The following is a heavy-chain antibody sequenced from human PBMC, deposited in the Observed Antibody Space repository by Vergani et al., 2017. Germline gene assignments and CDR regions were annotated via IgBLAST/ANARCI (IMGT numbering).Heavy chain of an antibody. V-gene: IGHV3-23*03. J-gene: IGHJ2*01. Sequence: EVQLLESGGGLVQPGGSLRLSCAASGFTFSSYAMSWVRQAPGKGLEWVSVIYSGSSSPYYADSVKGRFTISRDNFKNTLYLQSNSLRAEDTAVYYCAKDSLHYYDFWSGPLAYFDLWGRGTLVTVSS. D-gene: IGHD3-3*01. CDR1: GFTFSSYA. CDR3: AKDSLHYYDFWSGPLAYFDL. CDR2: IYSGSSSP.